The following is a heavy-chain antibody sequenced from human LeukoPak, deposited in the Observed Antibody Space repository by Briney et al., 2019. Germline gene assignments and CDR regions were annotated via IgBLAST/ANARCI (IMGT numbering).Heavy chain of an antibody. CDR2: IYHSGST. V-gene: IGHV4-4*02. CDR1: GGSISSSNW. Sequence: SETLSLTCAVSGGSISSSNWWSWVRQPPGKGLKWIGEIYHSGSTNYNPSLKSRVTISVDKSKNQFSLKLSSVTAADTAVYYCASVPDYDILTGYSPYYFDYWGQGALVTVSS. D-gene: IGHD3-9*01. CDR3: ASVPDYDILTGYSPYYFDY. J-gene: IGHJ4*02.